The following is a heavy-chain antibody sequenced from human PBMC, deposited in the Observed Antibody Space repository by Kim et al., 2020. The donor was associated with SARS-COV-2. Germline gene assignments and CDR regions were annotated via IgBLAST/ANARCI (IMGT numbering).Heavy chain of an antibody. J-gene: IGHJ4*02. V-gene: IGHV4-61*03. CDR2: ST. D-gene: IGHD7-27*01. CDR3: ARAGSWGLDY. Sequence: STDYNPSVKRRVTISVDTSKNHFSLNLSSVTAADTAVYYCARAGSWGLDYWGQGTLVTVSS.